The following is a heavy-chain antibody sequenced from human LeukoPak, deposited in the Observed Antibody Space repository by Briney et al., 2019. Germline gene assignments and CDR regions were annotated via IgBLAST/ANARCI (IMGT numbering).Heavy chain of an antibody. CDR3: ARGLGSGSYYGY. CDR2: INPSGGST. Sequence: ASVKVSCKASGYTFTSYLIHWVRQAPGQGLEWLGIINPSGGSTSYAQKFQGRVTLTRGTSTNTVYMELSSLRSEDTAVYYCARGLGSGSYYGYWGQGTLVTVSS. D-gene: IGHD1-26*01. CDR1: GYTFTSYL. J-gene: IGHJ4*02. V-gene: IGHV1-46*01.